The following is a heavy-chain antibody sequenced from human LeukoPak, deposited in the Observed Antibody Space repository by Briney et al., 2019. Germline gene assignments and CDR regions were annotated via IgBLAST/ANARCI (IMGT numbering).Heavy chain of an antibody. CDR3: IRDLFDDYSLDY. CDR2: INSDSSLM. J-gene: IGHJ4*02. Sequence: GGSLRLSCAASGFTFSSYSMNWVRQAPGKGLEWVSSINSDSSLMYYAESVKGRFTISRDNARNSLHLQMSSLRVEDTAVYYCIRDLFDDYSLDYWGQGALVTVSS. D-gene: IGHD3-16*01. CDR1: GFTFSSYS. V-gene: IGHV3-21*01.